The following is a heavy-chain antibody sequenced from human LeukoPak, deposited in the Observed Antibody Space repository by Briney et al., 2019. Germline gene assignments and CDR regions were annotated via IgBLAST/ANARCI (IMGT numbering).Heavy chain of an antibody. D-gene: IGHD2-15*01. CDR3: ARVFTPIAHYYAMDV. CDR2: IYSSGST. J-gene: IGHJ6*02. CDR1: GGSISSYY. Sequence: SETLSLTGTVSGGSISSYYWNWIRLPPGKGLEWIGYIYSSGSTNYNPSLKSRVTISVDTSKNQFSLKLTSVTAADTAVYYCARVFTPIAHYYAMDVWGQGTTVTVSS. V-gene: IGHV4-59*01.